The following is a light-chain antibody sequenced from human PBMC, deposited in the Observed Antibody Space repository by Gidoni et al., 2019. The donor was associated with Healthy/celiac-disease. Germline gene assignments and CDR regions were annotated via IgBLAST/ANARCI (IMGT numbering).Light chain of an antibody. J-gene: IGKJ1*01. CDR2: GAS. Sequence: EIVLTQSPGTLSLSPGEGATLSCRASQSVSSSYLAWYQQKPGQAPRRLIYGASSSATGIPDRFSGSWSGTDFTLTISRLEPEDFAVYSCQQYCSSLWTFGQGTKVEIK. CDR3: QQYCSSLWT. CDR1: QSVSSSY. V-gene: IGKV3-20*01.